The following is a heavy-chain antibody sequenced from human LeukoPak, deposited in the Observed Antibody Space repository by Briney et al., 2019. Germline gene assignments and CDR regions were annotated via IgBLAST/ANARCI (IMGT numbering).Heavy chain of an antibody. CDR3: ARSYGEYQLLSRTKYAYFDY. J-gene: IGHJ4*02. V-gene: IGHV4-59*12. D-gene: IGHD2-2*01. Sequence: PSETLSLTCTVSGGSISSYYWSWSRQPPGKGLEWIGYIHYTGSTNYNPSLKSRVTISVDTSKNQFSLKLSSVTAADTAVYYCARSYGEYQLLSRTKYAYFDYWGQGTLVTVSS. CDR2: IHYTGST. CDR1: GGSISSYY.